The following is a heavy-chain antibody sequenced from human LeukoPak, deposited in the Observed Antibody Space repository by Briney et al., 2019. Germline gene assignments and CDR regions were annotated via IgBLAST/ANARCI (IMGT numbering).Heavy chain of an antibody. Sequence: GGSLRLSCAASGFSFGYYAMHWVRQAPGKGLEWVSLITANGDSTYYADSVKGRFTISRDNSKNSLSLQMNSLRTEDTALYYCAKDIGAGTAGFSFDYWGQGTLVAVSS. D-gene: IGHD2-21*02. CDR2: ITANGDST. CDR1: GFSFGYYA. J-gene: IGHJ4*02. V-gene: IGHV3-43*02. CDR3: AKDIGAGTAGFSFDY.